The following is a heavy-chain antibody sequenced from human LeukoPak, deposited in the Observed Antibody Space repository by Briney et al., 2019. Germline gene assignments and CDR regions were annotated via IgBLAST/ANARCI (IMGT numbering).Heavy chain of an antibody. CDR3: AYGITIFGVAQFDY. J-gene: IGHJ4*02. CDR2: INPNSGGT. V-gene: IGHV1-2*02. Sequence: ASVKVSCKASGYTFTGYYMHWVRQAPGQGLEWMGWINPNSGGTNYAQKLQGRVTMTRDTSISTAYMELSRLRSDDTAVYYCAYGITIFGVAQFDYWGQGTLVTVSS. D-gene: IGHD3-3*01. CDR1: GYTFTGYY.